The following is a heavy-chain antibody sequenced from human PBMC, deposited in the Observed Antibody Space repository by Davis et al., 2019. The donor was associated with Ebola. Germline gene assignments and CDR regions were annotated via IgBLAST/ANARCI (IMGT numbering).Heavy chain of an antibody. V-gene: IGHV4-39*07. CDR3: ARVNFCIGGSCYSHDH. D-gene: IGHD2-15*01. CDR2: IYYSGST. J-gene: IGHJ5*02. CDR1: GGSISSSSYY. Sequence: MPSETLSLTCTVSGGSISSSSYYWGWIRQPPGKGLEWIGSIYYSGSTYYNPSLKSRVTISVDTSKNQFSLRLNSVTAADTAVYYCARVNFCIGGSCYSHDHWGQGTLVTVSS.